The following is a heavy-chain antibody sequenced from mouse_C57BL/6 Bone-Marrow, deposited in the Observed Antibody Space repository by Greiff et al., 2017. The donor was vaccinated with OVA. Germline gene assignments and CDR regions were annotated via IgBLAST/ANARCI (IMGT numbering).Heavy chain of an antibody. CDR3: ARAGYYRFAY. CDR1: GYSITSGYY. J-gene: IGHJ3*01. D-gene: IGHD2-3*01. Sequence: ESGPGLVKPSQSLSLTCSVTGYSITSGYYWNWIRQFPGNKLEWMGYISYDGSNNYNPSLKNRISITRDTSKNQFFLKLNSVTTEDTATYYCARAGYYRFAYWGQGTLVTVSA. V-gene: IGHV3-6*01. CDR2: ISYDGSN.